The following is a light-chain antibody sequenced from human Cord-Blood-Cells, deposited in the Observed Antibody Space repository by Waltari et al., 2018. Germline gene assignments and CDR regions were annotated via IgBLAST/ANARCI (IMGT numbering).Light chain of an antibody. CDR1: SSDVGSYNL. Sequence: QSALTQPASVSGSPGQSITISCTGTSSDVGSYNLVSWYQQHPGKAPKLMIYEVIKLPSGFSNRFSGSKSGNTASLTISGLQAEDEADYYCCSYAGSSTYVVFGGGTKLTVL. J-gene: IGLJ2*01. V-gene: IGLV2-23*02. CDR2: EVI. CDR3: CSYAGSSTYVV.